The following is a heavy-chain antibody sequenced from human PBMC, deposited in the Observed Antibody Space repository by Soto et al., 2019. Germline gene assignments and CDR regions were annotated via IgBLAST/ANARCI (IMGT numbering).Heavy chain of an antibody. CDR3: ARGYYDSSGYYWVFDY. CDR2: ISSSSSII. J-gene: IGHJ4*02. V-gene: IGHV3-48*01. CDR1: GFTFSSYS. D-gene: IGHD3-22*01. Sequence: EVQLVESGGGLVQPGGSLRLSCAASGFTFSSYSMNWVRQAPGKGLEWVSYISSSSSIIYYADSVKGRFTISRDNAKNSLYLQMNSLRAEDTAVYYCARGYYDSSGYYWVFDYWGQGTLVTVSS.